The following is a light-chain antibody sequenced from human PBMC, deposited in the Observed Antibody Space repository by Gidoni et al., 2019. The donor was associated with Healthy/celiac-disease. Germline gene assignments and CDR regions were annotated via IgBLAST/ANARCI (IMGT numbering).Light chain of an antibody. CDR1: QSVSSSY. V-gene: IGKV3-20*01. CDR2: GAS. Sequence: EIVFTQSPGTLSLSPGERATLSCRASQSVSSSYLAWYQQKPGQAPRPLIYGASTRATGIPDRFSGSGSGTDFTLTISRLEPEDFAVYYCQQYGSSPPTYTFGQGTKLEIK. J-gene: IGKJ2*01. CDR3: QQYGSSPPTYT.